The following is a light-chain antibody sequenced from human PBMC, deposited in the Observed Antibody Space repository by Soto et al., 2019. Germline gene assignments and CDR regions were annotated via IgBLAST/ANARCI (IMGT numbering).Light chain of an antibody. CDR2: GAS. CDR3: QQYGRSRT. Sequence: IVTSQSPATLSVSTGESATLSCRASQSVSSSYLAWYQQKPGQAPRLLIYGASSRATGIPDRFSGSGSGTDFTLTISRLEPEDFAVYYCQQYGRSRTFGQGTKVDIK. CDR1: QSVSSSY. J-gene: IGKJ1*01. V-gene: IGKV3-20*01.